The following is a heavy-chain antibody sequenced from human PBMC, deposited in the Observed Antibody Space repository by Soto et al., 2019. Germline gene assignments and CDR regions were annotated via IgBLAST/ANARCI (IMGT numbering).Heavy chain of an antibody. D-gene: IGHD4-17*01. J-gene: IGHJ6*03. V-gene: IGHV3-7*01. Sequence: PGGSLRLSCAASGFTFSSYWMSWVRQAPGKGLEWVANIKQDGSEKYYVDSVKGRFTISRDNAKNSLYLQMNSLRAEDTAVYYCARDSISDYGDYDDYYYYYMDVWGKGTTVTVSS. CDR2: IKQDGSEK. CDR1: GFTFSSYW. CDR3: ARDSISDYGDYDDYYYYYMDV.